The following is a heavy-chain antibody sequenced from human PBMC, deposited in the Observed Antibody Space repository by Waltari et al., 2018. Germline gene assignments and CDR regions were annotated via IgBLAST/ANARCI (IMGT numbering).Heavy chain of an antibody. CDR3: ATGRWERPFEY. V-gene: IGHV1-24*01. Sequence: QVYLVQSGTEVKKPGASVKVSCKISGYTLTELSRHWVRQAPGKGLEWIGDLDPEDGKTTYAQKVQGRVTLTEDTSTDTAYMDLSSLRSDDTAVYYCATGRWERPFEYWGQGTVVTVSS. D-gene: IGHD1-26*01. CDR2: LDPEDGKT. J-gene: IGHJ4*02. CDR1: GYTLTELS.